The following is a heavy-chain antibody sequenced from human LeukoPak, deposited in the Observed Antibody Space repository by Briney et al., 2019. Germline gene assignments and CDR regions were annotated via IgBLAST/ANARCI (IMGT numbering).Heavy chain of an antibody. CDR3: ARRLWYCSSTSCSFDY. Sequence: PSETLSLTCAVYGGSFSGYYWSWIRQPPGKGLEWIGEINHSGSTNYNPSLKSRVTISVDTSKNQFSLKLSSVTAADTAVYYCARRLWYCSSTSCSFDYWGQGTLVTVSS. D-gene: IGHD2-2*01. CDR2: INHSGST. CDR1: GGSFSGYY. V-gene: IGHV4-34*01. J-gene: IGHJ4*02.